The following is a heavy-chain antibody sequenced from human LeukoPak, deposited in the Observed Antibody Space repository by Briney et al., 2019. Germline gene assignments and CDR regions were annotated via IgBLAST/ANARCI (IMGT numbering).Heavy chain of an antibody. Sequence: SETLSLTCTVSGYSISSGYYWSWIRQPPGKGLEWIGSIYHSGSTYYNPSLKSRVTISVDTSKNQFSLKLSSVTAADTAVYYCATPRITMVRGVISYDAFDIWGQGTMVTVSS. CDR3: ATPRITMVRGVISYDAFDI. CDR2: IYHSGST. J-gene: IGHJ3*02. D-gene: IGHD3-10*01. CDR1: GYSISSGYY. V-gene: IGHV4-38-2*02.